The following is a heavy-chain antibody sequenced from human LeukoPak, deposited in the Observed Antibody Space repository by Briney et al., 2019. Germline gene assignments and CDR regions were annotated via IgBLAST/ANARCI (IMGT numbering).Heavy chain of an antibody. J-gene: IGHJ5*02. CDR2: INHSGST. CDR3: AREEVVPAARRWFDP. Sequence: SETLSLTCAVYGGPFSGYYWSWIRQPPGKGLEWIGEINHSGSTNYNPSLKSRVTISVDTSKNQFSLKLSSVTAADTAVYYCAREEVVPAARRWFDPWGQGTLVTVSS. D-gene: IGHD2-2*01. CDR1: GGPFSGYY. V-gene: IGHV4-34*01.